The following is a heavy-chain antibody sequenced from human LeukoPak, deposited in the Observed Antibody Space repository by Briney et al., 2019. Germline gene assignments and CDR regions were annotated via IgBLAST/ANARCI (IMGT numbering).Heavy chain of an antibody. J-gene: IGHJ5*02. CDR1: GYTFSNPG. D-gene: IGHD3-10*01. CDR2: INAGNGNT. V-gene: IGHV1-3*01. Sequence: ASVKVSCKTSGYTFSNPGLHWVRQAPGQSLEWMGWINAGNGNTKYSQKFQDRLTITRDTSASTVYMELNSLKSEDTAMYYCARGRGLIGTSRFDPWGQGTLVIVSS. CDR3: ARGRGLIGTSRFDP.